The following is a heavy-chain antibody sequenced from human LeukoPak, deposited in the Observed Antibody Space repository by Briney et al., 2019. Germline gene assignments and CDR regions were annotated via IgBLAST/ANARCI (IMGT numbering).Heavy chain of an antibody. CDR1: GYTFTSYG. Sequence: ASVKVSCKASGYTFTSYGISWVRQAPGQGLEWMGWISAYNGNTNYAQKLQGRVTMITDTSTSTAYMELRSLRSDDTAVYYCARTPSIVGATSCFDYWGQGTLVTVSS. CDR3: ARTPSIVGATSCFDY. CDR2: ISAYNGNT. J-gene: IGHJ4*02. V-gene: IGHV1-18*01. D-gene: IGHD1-26*01.